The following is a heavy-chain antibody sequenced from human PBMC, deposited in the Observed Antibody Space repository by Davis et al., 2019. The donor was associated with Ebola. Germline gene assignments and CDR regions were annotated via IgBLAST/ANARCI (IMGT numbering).Heavy chain of an antibody. V-gene: IGHV1-18*01. CDR3: ARDRGMITFGGTLDY. CDR2: ISAYNGNT. Sequence: AASVKVSCKASGYTFTSYGISWVRQAPGQGLEWMGWISAYNGNTNYAQKLQGRVTMTTDTSTSTAYMELRNLRSDDTAVYYCARDRGMITFGGTLDYWGQGTLVTVSS. CDR1: GYTFTSYG. J-gene: IGHJ4*02. D-gene: IGHD3-16*01.